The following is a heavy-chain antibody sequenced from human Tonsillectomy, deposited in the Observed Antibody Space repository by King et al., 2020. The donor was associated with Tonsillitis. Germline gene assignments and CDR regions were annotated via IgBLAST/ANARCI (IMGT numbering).Heavy chain of an antibody. CDR2: VNPKSGGT. CDR1: GYTFTDYY. J-gene: IGHJ4*02. CDR3: VTDPFDY. Sequence: VQLVESGAEVKKPGASVKVSCEASGYTFTDYYMHWVRQAPGQGLEWMGWVNPKSGGTNYAQEFQGWVTMTRDTSISTAYMELNRLTSDDTAMYYCVTDPFDYWGQGTLVTVSA. V-gene: IGHV1-2*04.